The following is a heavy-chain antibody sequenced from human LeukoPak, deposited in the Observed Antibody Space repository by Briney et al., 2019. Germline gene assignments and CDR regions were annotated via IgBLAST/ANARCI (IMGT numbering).Heavy chain of an antibody. V-gene: IGHV3-30*04. J-gene: IGHJ4*02. CDR2: ISYVGSNK. Sequence: GGSLRLFCAVSGFTFCSYAKQGGRQAPGKGGEGVADISYVGSNKYYADSVKGRFTISRDNSKNSLYLQMNSLRAEDTAVYYCAREPLTVVLVAASGDYWGQGTLVTVSS. D-gene: IGHD2-15*01. CDR3: AREPLTVVLVAASGDY. CDR1: GFTFCSYA.